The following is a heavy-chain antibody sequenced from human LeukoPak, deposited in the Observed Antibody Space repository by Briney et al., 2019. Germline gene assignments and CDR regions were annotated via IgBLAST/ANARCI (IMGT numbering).Heavy chain of an antibody. Sequence: GGSLRLSCAASGFNFANHAMSWVRQTPGKGLEWVSAISGGGDITYYADSVTGRFTISRDNSKDTLFLQMHSLRPGDTAVNYCVREDTPATANYWGQGTLVTISS. D-gene: IGHD2-21*02. V-gene: IGHV3-23*01. CDR3: VREDTPATANY. CDR2: ISGGGDIT. J-gene: IGHJ4*02. CDR1: GFNFANHA.